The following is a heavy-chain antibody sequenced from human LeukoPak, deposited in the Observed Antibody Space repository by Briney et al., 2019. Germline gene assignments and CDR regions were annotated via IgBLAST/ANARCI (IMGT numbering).Heavy chain of an antibody. CDR2: INPSGGST. CDR3: AREAPRGPYFDY. J-gene: IGHJ4*02. D-gene: IGHD2-15*01. CDR1: GYTFTSYY. V-gene: IGHV1-46*01. Sequence: ASVKVSCKASGYTFTSYYMHWVRQAPGQGLEWMGIINPSGGSTSYAQKFQGRVTMTRDTSTSTVYTELSSLRSEDTAVYYCAREAPRGPYFDYWGQGTLVTVSS.